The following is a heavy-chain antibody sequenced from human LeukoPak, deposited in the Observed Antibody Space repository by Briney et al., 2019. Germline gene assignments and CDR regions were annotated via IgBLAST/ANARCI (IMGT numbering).Heavy chain of an antibody. Sequence: PGGSLRLSCAASGFTFSSYGMHWVRQAPGKGLEWVAVISYDGSNKYYADSVKGRFTISRDNSKNTLYLQMNSLRAEDTAVYYCARGTIFGVVTAFDYWGQGTLVTVSS. CDR2: ISYDGSNK. CDR1: GFTFSSYG. CDR3: ARGTIFGVVTAFDY. D-gene: IGHD3-3*01. J-gene: IGHJ4*02. V-gene: IGHV3-33*05.